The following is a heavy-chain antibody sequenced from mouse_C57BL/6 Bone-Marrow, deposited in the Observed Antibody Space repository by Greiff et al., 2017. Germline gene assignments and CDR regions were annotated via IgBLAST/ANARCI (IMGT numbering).Heavy chain of an antibody. Sequence: EVQLQQSEAELVRPGASVKLSCTASGFNIKDDYMHWVKQRPEQGLEWIGWIDPENGDTEYASKFQGKVTITADTSSNTAYLQLSSLTSEDTAVYYCSIDDYDIGFAYWGQGTLVTVSA. CDR3: SIDDYDIGFAY. V-gene: IGHV14-4*01. CDR1: GFNIKDDY. D-gene: IGHD2-4*01. J-gene: IGHJ3*01. CDR2: IDPENGDT.